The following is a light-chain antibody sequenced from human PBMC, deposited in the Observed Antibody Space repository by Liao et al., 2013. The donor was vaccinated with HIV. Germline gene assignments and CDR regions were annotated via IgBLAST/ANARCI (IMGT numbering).Light chain of an antibody. J-gene: IGLJ3*02. CDR3: QAWDSTTVV. CDR1: KLGRYI. Sequence: SYELTQPPSVSVSPGQTASITCSGDKLGRYICFLVSAEARPSPPVLIIYQDTKRPSGIPERFSGSNSGNTAALTISGTQALDEADYYCQAWDSTTVVFGGGTKLTVL. CDR2: QDT. V-gene: IGLV3-1*01.